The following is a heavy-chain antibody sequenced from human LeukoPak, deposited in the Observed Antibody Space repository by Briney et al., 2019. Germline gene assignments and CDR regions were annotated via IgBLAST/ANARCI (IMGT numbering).Heavy chain of an antibody. CDR1: GGSISSYY. J-gene: IGHJ5*02. V-gene: IGHV4-59*01. CDR3: ARTIVVVPAAMLWFDP. CDR2: IYYSGST. D-gene: IGHD2-2*01. Sequence: TSETLSLTCTVSGGSISSYYWSWIRQPPGKGLEWIGYIYYSGSTNYNPSLKSRVTISVDTSKNQFSLKLSSVTAADTAVYYCARTIVVVPAAMLWFDPWGQGTLVTVSS.